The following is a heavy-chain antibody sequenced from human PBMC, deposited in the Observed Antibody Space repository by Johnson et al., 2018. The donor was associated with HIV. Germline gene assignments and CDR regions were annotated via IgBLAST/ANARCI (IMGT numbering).Heavy chain of an antibody. J-gene: IGHJ3*01. D-gene: IGHD3-22*01. V-gene: IGHV3-66*03. CDR2: IYSGGST. CDR1: GFTVRSNY. CDR3: ARGSRYTYDNDDAYLLHAFDF. Sequence: VQLVESGGGLIQPGGSLRLSCAASGFTVRSNYMSWVRQATGKGLEWVSVIYSGGSTNYADSVKGRFTISRDISKNTLYLQMNSLRVEDTAVYYCARGSRYTYDNDDAYLLHAFDFWGQGTMVTVSS.